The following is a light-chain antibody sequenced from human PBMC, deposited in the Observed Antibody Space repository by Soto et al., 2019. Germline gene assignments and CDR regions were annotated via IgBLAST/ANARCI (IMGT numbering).Light chain of an antibody. Sequence: EMVLTQSPGTLSLSPGEKATLSCRASQSVSSTYLAWYQQKPGQAPRLLIYGASSRATGIPDRFSGSGSGTDCTLTISSLEPEDFAVYYCQQYGGSPRYTFGQGTKLEIK. J-gene: IGKJ2*01. CDR1: QSVSSTY. V-gene: IGKV3-20*01. CDR3: QQYGGSPRYT. CDR2: GAS.